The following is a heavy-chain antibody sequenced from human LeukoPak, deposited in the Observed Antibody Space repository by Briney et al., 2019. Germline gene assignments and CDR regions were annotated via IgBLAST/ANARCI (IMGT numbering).Heavy chain of an antibody. V-gene: IGHV3-23*01. D-gene: IGHD1-26*01. CDR1: XXSYA. Sequence: XXSYAMXWVRQAPGKGLEWVSAISGSGGSTYYADSVKGRFTISRDNSKNTLYLQMNSLRAEDTAVYYCAKGLSGSFSDAFDIWGQGTMVTVSS. CDR3: AKGLSGSFSDAFDI. J-gene: IGHJ3*02. CDR2: ISGSGGST.